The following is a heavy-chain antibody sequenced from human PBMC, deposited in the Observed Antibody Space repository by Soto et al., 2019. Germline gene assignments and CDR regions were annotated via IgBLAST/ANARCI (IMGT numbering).Heavy chain of an antibody. J-gene: IGHJ6*02. CDR1: GFTFSSYW. D-gene: IGHD2-15*01. Sequence: AGGSLRLSCAASGFTFSSYWMSWVRQAPGKGLEWVANIKQDGSEKYYVDSVKGRFTISRDNAKNSLYLQMNSLRAEDTAVYYCARDTHRRGYCSGGSCYSHSSFYYYYGMDVWGQGTTVTVSS. V-gene: IGHV3-7*03. CDR3: ARDTHRRGYCSGGSCYSHSSFYYYYGMDV. CDR2: IKQDGSEK.